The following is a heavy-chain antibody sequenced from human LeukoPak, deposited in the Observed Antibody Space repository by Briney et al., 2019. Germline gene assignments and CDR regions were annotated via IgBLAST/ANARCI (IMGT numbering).Heavy chain of an antibody. Sequence: SGGSLRLSCAASGFTFSSYAMHWVRQAPGKGLEWVAVISYDGSNKYYADSVKGRFTISRDNSKNTLYLQMNSLRAEGTAVYYCARGEYSGYYYYYGMDVWGKGTTVTVSS. V-gene: IGHV3-30*04. CDR3: ARGEYSGYYYYYGMDV. CDR1: GFTFSSYA. D-gene: IGHD1-26*01. CDR2: ISYDGSNK. J-gene: IGHJ6*04.